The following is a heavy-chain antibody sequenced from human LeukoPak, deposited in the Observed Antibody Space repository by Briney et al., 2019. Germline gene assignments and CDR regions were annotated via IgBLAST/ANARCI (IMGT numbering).Heavy chain of an antibody. J-gene: IGHJ4*02. Sequence: GGSLRLSCAASGFTFSSYGMHWVRQAPGKGLEWVAVIWYDGSNKYYADSEKGRFTISRDNSKNTLYLQMNSLRAEDTAVYYCARDGNGDYLDYWGQGTLVTVSS. CDR2: IWYDGSNK. CDR3: ARDGNGDYLDY. CDR1: GFTFSSYG. D-gene: IGHD1-1*01. V-gene: IGHV3-33*01.